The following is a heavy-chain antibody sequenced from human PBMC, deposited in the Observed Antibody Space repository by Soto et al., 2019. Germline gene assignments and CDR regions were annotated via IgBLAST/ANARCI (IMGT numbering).Heavy chain of an antibody. Sequence: GSLRLSCAASGFTFSSYWMHWVRQAPGKGLVWVSRINSDGSSTSYADSVKGRFTISRDNAKNTLYLQMNSLRAEDTAVYYCARENYGGNVGYFDYWGQGTLVTVSS. CDR3: ARENYGGNVGYFDY. CDR2: INSDGSST. J-gene: IGHJ4*02. V-gene: IGHV3-74*01. D-gene: IGHD4-17*01. CDR1: GFTFSSYW.